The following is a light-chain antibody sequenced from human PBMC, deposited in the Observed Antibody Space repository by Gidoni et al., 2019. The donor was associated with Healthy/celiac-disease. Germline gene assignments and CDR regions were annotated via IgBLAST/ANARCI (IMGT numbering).Light chain of an antibody. CDR1: SSNIGSNY. CDR3: AAWDDSLSGPWV. Sequence: QSVLTQPPSASGTPGQRVTISFSGSSSNIGSNYVYLYQQLPGTAPKLLIYRNNQRPLGVPDRFSCSKSGTSASLAISCLRSEEEADYYCAAWDDSLSGPWVFGGGTKLTVL. J-gene: IGLJ3*02. CDR2: RNN. V-gene: IGLV1-47*01.